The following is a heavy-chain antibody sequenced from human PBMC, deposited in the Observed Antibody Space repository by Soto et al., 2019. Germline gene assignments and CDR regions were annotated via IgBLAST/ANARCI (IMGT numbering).Heavy chain of an antibody. J-gene: IGHJ6*02. CDR3: ASWSGSYRLNYYYYGMDV. D-gene: IGHD1-26*01. Sequence: SVKVSFKASGGTFSSYAISWVRQAPGQGLEWMGGIIPIFGTANYAQKFQGRVTITADESTSTAYMELSSLRSEDTAVYYCASWSGSYRLNYYYYGMDVWGQGTTVTVSS. CDR1: GGTFSSYA. CDR2: IIPIFGTA. V-gene: IGHV1-69*13.